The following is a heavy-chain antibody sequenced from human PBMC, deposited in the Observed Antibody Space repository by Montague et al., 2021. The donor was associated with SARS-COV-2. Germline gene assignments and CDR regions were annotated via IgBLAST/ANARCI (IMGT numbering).Heavy chain of an antibody. CDR1: GDSVSSHIAA. J-gene: IGHJ4*02. CDR3: TQERGPGRTTWHYFDY. Sequence: CAISGDSVSSHIAAWNWTRQSPSRGLEWLGRTYYRSKWYNDYAVSVRSRITISPDTSKNQFSLQLNSVTPEDTAVYYCTQERGPGRTTWHYFDYWGQGTLVTVSS. D-gene: IGHD1-14*01. V-gene: IGHV6-1*01. CDR2: TYYRSKWYN.